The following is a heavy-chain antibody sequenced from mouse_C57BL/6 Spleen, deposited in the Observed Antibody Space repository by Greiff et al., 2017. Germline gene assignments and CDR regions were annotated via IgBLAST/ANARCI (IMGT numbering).Heavy chain of an antibody. D-gene: IGHD1-1*02. V-gene: IGHV1-54*01. Sequence: VQLQQSGAELVRPGTSVKVSCKASGYAFTNYLIEWVKQRPGQGLEWIGVINPGSGGTNYNEKFKGKATLTADKSSSTAYMQLSSLTSEDSAVYFCARRDYVGAMDYWGQGTSVTVSS. CDR1: GYAFTNYL. CDR3: ARRDYVGAMDY. CDR2: INPGSGGT. J-gene: IGHJ4*01.